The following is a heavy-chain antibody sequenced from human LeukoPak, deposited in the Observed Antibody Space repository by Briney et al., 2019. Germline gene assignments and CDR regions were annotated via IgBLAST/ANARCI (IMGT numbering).Heavy chain of an antibody. CDR2: INPNSGDT. D-gene: IGHD3-16*01. CDR1: EYTFTAYY. CDR3: ARERSESYEVDS. V-gene: IGHV1-2*02. J-gene: IGHJ4*02. Sequence: ASVKVSCKASEYTFTAYYVHWVRQAPGQGLEWMGWINPNSGDTDYAQKFQGRVTMTRDTSISTAYMELSRLRSDGTAVYFCARERSESYEVDSWGQGTLVTVSS.